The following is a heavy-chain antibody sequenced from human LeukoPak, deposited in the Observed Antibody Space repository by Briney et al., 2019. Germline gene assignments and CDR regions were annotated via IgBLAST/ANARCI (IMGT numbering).Heavy chain of an antibody. J-gene: IGHJ4*02. CDR2: ITHSGSP. Sequence: SVTLSLTCAVYGGSFSGYFWSWIRQSPEKGLEWIGEITHSGSPDYNPSLSSRITISVDTSRNQFSLKLSSVTAADTAVYYCVREREQRDKRRYATGYDYWGQGTLVTVSS. CDR1: GGSFSGYF. D-gene: IGHD3-9*01. CDR3: VREREQRDKRRYATGYDY. V-gene: IGHV4-34*01.